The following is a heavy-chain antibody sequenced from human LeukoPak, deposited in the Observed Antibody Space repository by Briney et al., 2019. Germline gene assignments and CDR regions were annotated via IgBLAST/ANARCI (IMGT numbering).Heavy chain of an antibody. Sequence: GGSLRLSCAASGFTFSNFGMNWVRQAPGKGLEWVSSITNSNSDIYYADSVKGRFTISRDNAKNSLYLQMNSLRAEDTAVYYCARELLGYCTNGICYDKSNWFDPWGQGTLVTVSS. CDR2: ITNSNSDI. V-gene: IGHV3-21*01. CDR3: ARELLGYCTNGICYDKSNWFDP. J-gene: IGHJ5*02. CDR1: GFTFSNFG. D-gene: IGHD2-8*01.